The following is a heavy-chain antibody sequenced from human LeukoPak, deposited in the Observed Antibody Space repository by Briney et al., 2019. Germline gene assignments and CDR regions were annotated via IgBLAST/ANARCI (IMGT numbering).Heavy chain of an antibody. Sequence: ASVTVSCMVSGYSLTELSMHWVRQAQGKGLEWMGGFDPEDSETNYAQKFQGRVTMTEDTSTDTAYMELSSLRSEDTAVYYCAITPGLGATNSDYWGQGTLVTVSS. CDR2: FDPEDSET. V-gene: IGHV1-24*01. J-gene: IGHJ4*02. CDR1: GYSLTELS. D-gene: IGHD1-26*01. CDR3: AITPGLGATNSDY.